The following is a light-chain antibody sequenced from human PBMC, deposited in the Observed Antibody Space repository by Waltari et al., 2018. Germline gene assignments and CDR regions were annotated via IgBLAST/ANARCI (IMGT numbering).Light chain of an antibody. CDR1: QSVRVT. Sequence: EIVLTQSPGTLSSSPGERVTLSCRASQSVRVTLAWYQQKPGQPPRLLIYAASTRATGIPDRFSGSGSGTDFSLTISRLEPEDFAVYYCQHYVSLPVTYGQGTKVEIK. V-gene: IGKV3-20*01. CDR3: QHYVSLPVT. CDR2: AAS. J-gene: IGKJ1*01.